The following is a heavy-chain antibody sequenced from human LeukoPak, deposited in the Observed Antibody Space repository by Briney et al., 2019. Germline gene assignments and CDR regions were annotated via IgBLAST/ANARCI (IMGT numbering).Heavy chain of an antibody. Sequence: PGRSLGLSCAASGFTFSSYAMHWVRQAPGKGLEWVAVISYDGSNKYYADSVKGRFTISRDNSKNTLYLQMNSLRAEDTAVYYCARDRLYGMDVWGQGTTVTVSS. V-gene: IGHV3-30-3*01. J-gene: IGHJ6*02. D-gene: IGHD5-12*01. CDR1: GFTFSSYA. CDR2: ISYDGSNK. CDR3: ARDRLYGMDV.